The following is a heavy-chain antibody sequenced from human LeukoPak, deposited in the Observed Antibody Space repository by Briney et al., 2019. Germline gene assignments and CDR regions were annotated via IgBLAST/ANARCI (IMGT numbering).Heavy chain of an antibody. D-gene: IGHD3-3*01. J-gene: IGHJ5*02. Sequence: PGGSLRLSCAASGFTFSSYAMSWVRQAPGKGLEWVSAISGRGGSTYYADSVKGRFTISRDNSKNTLYLQMNSLRAEDTAVYYCARVQFYYDFWSGTRANSGGFDPWGQGTLVTVSS. V-gene: IGHV3-23*01. CDR2: ISGRGGST. CDR3: ARVQFYYDFWSGTRANSGGFDP. CDR1: GFTFSSYA.